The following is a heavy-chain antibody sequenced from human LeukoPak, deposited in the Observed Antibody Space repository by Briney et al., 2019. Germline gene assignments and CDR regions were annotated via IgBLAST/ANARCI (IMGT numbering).Heavy chain of an antibody. CDR3: ARNSYDYGDYSPFEM. CDR2: IYPGGSDT. CDR1: GYIFTTHW. Sequence: GESLEISCQGSGYIFTTHWIGWVRPLPGKGLEWVGIIYPGGSDTRYSPSFQGQVTMSVDKSISTAYLEWNSLKASDTAMYFCARNSYDYGDYSPFEMWRQGTMVTVS. D-gene: IGHD4-17*01. V-gene: IGHV5-51*01. J-gene: IGHJ3*02.